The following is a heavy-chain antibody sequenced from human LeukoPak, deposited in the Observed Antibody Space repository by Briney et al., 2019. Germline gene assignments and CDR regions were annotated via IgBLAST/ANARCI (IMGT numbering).Heavy chain of an antibody. CDR3: ARDPGFSSFDY. D-gene: IGHD3-3*02. V-gene: IGHV3-7*01. J-gene: IGHJ4*02. CDR2: INQDGSVK. Sequence: GGSLRLSCAASTFPFSTYWMTWVRQAPGRGPEFVANINQDGSVKNYVDSVKGRFTISRDNAKNSLYLQMNSLRADDTAVYYCARDPGFSSFDYWGQGTLVTVSS. CDR1: TFPFSTYW.